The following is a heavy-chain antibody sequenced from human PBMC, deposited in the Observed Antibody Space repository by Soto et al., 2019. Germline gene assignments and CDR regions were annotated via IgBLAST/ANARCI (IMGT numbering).Heavy chain of an antibody. CDR1: GYTFASYY. Sequence: VASVNVSVKASGYTFASYYMHWVRHAPAQGLEWMGIINPSGGSTSYAQKFQGRFTMTRDTSTSTVYMQLSSLRSEDTAVYYCARDRQWFGEAYFDYWGQGTLVTVSS. CDR2: INPSGGST. CDR3: ARDRQWFGEAYFDY. V-gene: IGHV1-46*03. D-gene: IGHD3-10*01. J-gene: IGHJ4*02.